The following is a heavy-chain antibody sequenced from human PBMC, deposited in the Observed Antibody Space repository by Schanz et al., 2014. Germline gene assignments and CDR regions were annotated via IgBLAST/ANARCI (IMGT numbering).Heavy chain of an antibody. D-gene: IGHD1-1*01. CDR3: ARGRVLES. J-gene: IGHJ5*02. V-gene: IGHV3-30*03. Sequence: VQLVESGGGVVQPGRSLRLSCAASGFTFSTHAMHWVRQAPGKGLEWVALVSSDGNNDYYTDSVKGRFTISRDNSKNTVHLQMNSLRAEDTAVYYCARGRVLESWGQGTLVTVSS. CDR1: GFTFSTHA. CDR2: VSSDGNND.